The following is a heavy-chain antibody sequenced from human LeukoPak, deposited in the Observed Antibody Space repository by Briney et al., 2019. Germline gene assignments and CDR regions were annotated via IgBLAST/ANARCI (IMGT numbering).Heavy chain of an antibody. CDR3: ARASGWYSPQSKYFQH. CDR2: IYYDGSNQ. J-gene: IGHJ1*01. CDR1: GFTFRNAG. D-gene: IGHD6-19*01. Sequence: PGGSLRLSCAVSGFTFRNAGMHWVRQAPGEGLEWVAIIYYDGSNQFYADSAKGRFTVSRDNSKNTLFLQMNSLRAEDTAVYYCARASGWYSPQSKYFQHWGQGTLVTVSS. V-gene: IGHV3-33*02.